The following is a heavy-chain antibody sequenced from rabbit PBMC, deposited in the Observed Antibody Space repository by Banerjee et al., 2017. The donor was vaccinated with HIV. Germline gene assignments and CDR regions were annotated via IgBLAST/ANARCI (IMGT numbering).Heavy chain of an antibody. CDR3: ARFAISSRSYDL. V-gene: IGHV1S45*01. Sequence: EESGGDLVKPEGSLTLTCTASGLDFSSSYWICWVRQAPGKGLEWIACIYTGSSGTTYYASWAKGRFTISKTSSTTVTLQMTSLTVADTATYFCARFAISSRSYDLWGPGTLVTVS. D-gene: IGHD1-1*01. CDR2: IYTGSSGTT. J-gene: IGHJ4*01. CDR1: GLDFSSSYW.